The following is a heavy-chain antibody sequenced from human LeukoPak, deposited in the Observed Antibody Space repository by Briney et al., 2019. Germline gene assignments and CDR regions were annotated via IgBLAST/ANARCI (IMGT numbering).Heavy chain of an antibody. CDR1: GFTFDDYG. CDR3: ARTGYYDSSGYRYYFDY. V-gene: IGHV3-20*04. Sequence: GGSLRLSCAASGFTFDDYGMSWVRQAPGKGLEWVSGINWNGGSTGYADSVKGRFTISRDNAKNSLYLQMNSLRAEDTALYYCARTGYYDSSGYRYYFDYWGQGTLVTVSS. J-gene: IGHJ4*02. D-gene: IGHD3-22*01. CDR2: INWNGGST.